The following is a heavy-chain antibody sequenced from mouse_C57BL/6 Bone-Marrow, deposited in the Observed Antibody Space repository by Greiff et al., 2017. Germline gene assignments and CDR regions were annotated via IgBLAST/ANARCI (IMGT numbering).Heavy chain of an antibody. J-gene: IGHJ1*03. CDR1: GFNIKNTY. CDR3: ARYGDYGTLNDV. CDR2: IDPANGTT. D-gene: IGHD2-13*01. V-gene: IGHV14-3*01. Sequence: VQLKESVAELVRPGASVKLSCTASGFNIKNTYMHWVKQRPEQGLEWIGRIDPANGTTKYAPKFHGKAPIPADTSSNTAYLLLSSQTSEDTAIYYGARYGDYGTLNDVWGTGTTVTVSS.